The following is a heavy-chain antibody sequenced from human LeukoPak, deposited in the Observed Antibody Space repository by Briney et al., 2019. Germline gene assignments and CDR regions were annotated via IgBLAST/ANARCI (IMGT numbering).Heavy chain of an antibody. CDR3: AKGSGSGNYYSWYFDY. Sequence: GGSLRLSCAASGFTFSSYGMHWVRQAPGKGLEWVAFIRYDGSNKYYADSVKGRFTISRDNSKNTLYLQMNSLRAEDTAVYYCAKGSGSGNYYSWYFDYWGQGTLVTVSS. CDR1: GFTFSSYG. J-gene: IGHJ4*02. D-gene: IGHD3-10*01. CDR2: IRYDGSNK. V-gene: IGHV3-30*02.